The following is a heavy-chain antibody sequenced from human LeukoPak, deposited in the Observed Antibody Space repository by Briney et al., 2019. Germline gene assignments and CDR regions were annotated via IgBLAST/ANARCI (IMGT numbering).Heavy chain of an antibody. CDR2: ISSSSSYI. CDR1: GFTFSSYA. V-gene: IGHV3-21*01. CDR3: ARDSVTVLTPDNWYFDL. D-gene: IGHD4-23*01. J-gene: IGHJ2*01. Sequence: GGSLRLSCAASGFTFSSYAMSWVRQAPGKGLEWVSSISSSSSYIYYGDSVKGRFTISRDNAKKSLYLQMHSLRAEDTAVYYCARDSVTVLTPDNWYFDLWGRGTLVTVSS.